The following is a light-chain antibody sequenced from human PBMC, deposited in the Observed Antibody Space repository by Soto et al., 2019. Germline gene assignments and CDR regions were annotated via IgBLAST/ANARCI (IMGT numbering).Light chain of an antibody. CDR2: NN. CDR3: ASWDDSLNDVL. Sequence: QAVVTQPPSASGTPGQRVTISCSGSYSNFGSNIVNWYQHFPGTAPKLLIYNNKRPSGVPDRFSASKSGTSVSLAISGLQSEDEAIYYCASWDDSLNDVLFGGGTKLTVL. V-gene: IGLV1-44*01. CDR1: YSNFGSNI. J-gene: IGLJ2*01.